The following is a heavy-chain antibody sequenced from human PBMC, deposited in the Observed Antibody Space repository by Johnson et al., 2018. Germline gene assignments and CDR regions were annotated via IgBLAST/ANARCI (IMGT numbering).Heavy chain of an antibody. CDR3: AKDEGGSNAGYFQH. CDR1: GITIGRHA. J-gene: IGHJ1*01. D-gene: IGHD2-8*01. V-gene: IGHV3-9*01. CDR2: ISWNSGTI. Sequence: VQLVQSGGGVVRPGGSLRLSCVASGITIGRHAMSWIRQPPGKGLEWVSGISWNSGTIAYADSVKGRFTISRDNAKNSLYLQMNSLRAEDTALYYCAKDEGGSNAGYFQHWGQGTLGIVAS.